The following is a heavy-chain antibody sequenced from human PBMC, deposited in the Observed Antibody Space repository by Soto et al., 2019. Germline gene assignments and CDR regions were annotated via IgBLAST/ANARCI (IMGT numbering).Heavy chain of an antibody. J-gene: IGHJ6*02. Sequence: EVQLVQSGAEVKKPGESLKISCKGSGYSFTSYWIGWVRQMPGKGLEWMGIIYPGDSDTRYSPSFQGQVTISADKSISTAYLQWSSLKASDTAMYYCARQDCSSTSCYYYYGMDVWGQGTTVTVSS. D-gene: IGHD2-2*01. CDR1: GYSFTSYW. V-gene: IGHV5-51*01. CDR2: IYPGDSDT. CDR3: ARQDCSSTSCYYYYGMDV.